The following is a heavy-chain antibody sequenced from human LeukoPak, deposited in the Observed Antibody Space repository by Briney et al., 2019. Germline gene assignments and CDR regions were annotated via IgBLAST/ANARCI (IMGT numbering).Heavy chain of an antibody. D-gene: IGHD2-2*01. CDR1: GGTFSSYA. V-gene: IGHV1-69*05. Sequence: SVKVSCKASGGTFSSYAISWVRQAPGQGLEWMGRIIPIFGTANYAQKFQGRVTITTDESTSTAYMVLSSLRSEDTAVYYCARAGVPAASEMDYWGQGTLVTVSS. CDR2: IIPIFGTA. CDR3: ARAGVPAASEMDY. J-gene: IGHJ4*02.